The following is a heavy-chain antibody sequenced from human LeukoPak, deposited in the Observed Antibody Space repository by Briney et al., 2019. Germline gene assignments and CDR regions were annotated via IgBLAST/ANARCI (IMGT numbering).Heavy chain of an antibody. CDR3: ARRGIRDGYNYADS. CDR2: VYGDDSDT. V-gene: IGHV5-51*01. Sequence: KRGEFLKISCKASGYTFPTYWIGWVRQMPGKGLEWMGIVYGDDSDTRYSPSFHGQVTISADKSATTAYLQWSSLKASDTAIYYCARRGIRDGYNYADSWGQGTLVTVSS. J-gene: IGHJ4*02. D-gene: IGHD5-24*01. CDR1: GYTFPTYW.